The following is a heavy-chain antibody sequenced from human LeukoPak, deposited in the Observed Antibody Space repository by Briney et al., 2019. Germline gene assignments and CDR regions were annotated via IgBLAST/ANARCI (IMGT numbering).Heavy chain of an antibody. CDR3: AEGYY. V-gene: IGHV3-30*18. J-gene: IGHJ4*02. CDR1: GFTFSRDG. CDR2: ISYDGSNE. Sequence: PGGSLRLSCAASGFTFSRDGMHWVRQAPGKGLEWVAVISYDGSNEFYADSVKGRFTISRDNSKNTLYLRMNSLRAEDTAVYYCAEGYYWGQGTLVTVSS.